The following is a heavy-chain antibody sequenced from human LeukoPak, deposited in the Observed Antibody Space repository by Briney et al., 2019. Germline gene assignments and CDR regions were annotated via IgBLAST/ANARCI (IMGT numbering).Heavy chain of an antibody. Sequence: TGGSLRLSCAASGFTFSSYSMIWVRQAPGKGLEWVSSISSSSSYIYYADSVKGRFTISRDNAKNSLYLQMNSLRAEDTAVYYCARAGRVGASSYYYYGMDVWGQGTTVTVSS. CDR3: ARAGRVGASSYYYYGMDV. V-gene: IGHV3-21*01. J-gene: IGHJ6*02. CDR2: ISSSSSYI. D-gene: IGHD1-26*01. CDR1: GFTFSSYS.